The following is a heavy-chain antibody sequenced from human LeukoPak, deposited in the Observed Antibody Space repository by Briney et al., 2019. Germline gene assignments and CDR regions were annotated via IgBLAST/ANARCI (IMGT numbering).Heavy chain of an antibody. D-gene: IGHD1-7*01. CDR2: VYTSGST. V-gene: IGHV4-4*07. CDR1: GGSISNSF. J-gene: IGHJ3*02. Sequence: PSETLSLTCTVSGGSISNSFWSRVRQPAGKGLEWIGRVYTSGSTNCNPSLESRVTMLVDTSKNQFSLKLNSVTAADTAVYYCARGSGTTTRQAFDIWGQGTMVIVYS. CDR3: ARGSGTTTRQAFDI.